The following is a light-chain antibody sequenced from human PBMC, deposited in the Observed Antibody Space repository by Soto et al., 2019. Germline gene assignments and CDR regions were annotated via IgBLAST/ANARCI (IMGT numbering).Light chain of an antibody. CDR3: LQSFDTPLT. CDR2: ATS. Sequence: DIQLTQSPSSLCASVGDRVTITRRASQSLTTYFNWYQQKPGKAPRLLIYATSTLHSGVPSRFSRRGYETDFTLAISRLQPVVFATYCCLQSFDTPLTFGPRTRVQVK. V-gene: IGKV1-39*01. CDR1: QSLTTY. J-gene: IGKJ1*01.